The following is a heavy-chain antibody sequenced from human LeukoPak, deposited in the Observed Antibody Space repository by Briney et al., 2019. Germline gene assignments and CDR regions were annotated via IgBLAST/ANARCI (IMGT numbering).Heavy chain of an antibody. Sequence: PSETLSLTCAVYGGSFSGYYWSWIRQPPGKGLEWTGEINHSGSTNYNPSLKSRVTISVDTSKNQFSLKLSSVTAADTAVYYCARGRYYDYGDYGYLSWFDPWGQGTLVTVSS. CDR1: GGSFSGYY. D-gene: IGHD4-17*01. CDR3: ARGRYYDYGDYGYLSWFDP. J-gene: IGHJ5*02. V-gene: IGHV4-34*01. CDR2: INHSGST.